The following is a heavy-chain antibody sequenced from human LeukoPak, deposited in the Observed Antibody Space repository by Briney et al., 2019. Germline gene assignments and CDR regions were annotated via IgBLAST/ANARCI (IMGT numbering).Heavy chain of an antibody. CDR2: IYYSGST. V-gene: IGHV4-39*07. CDR1: GGSISSSSYY. D-gene: IGHD3-9*01. Sequence: SETLCLTCTVSGGSISSSSYYWGWIRQPPGKGLEWIGSIYYSGSTYYNPSLKSRVTISVDTSKNQFSLKLSSVTAADTAVYYCARDYARGYFDWLPDAFDIWGQGTMVTVSS. J-gene: IGHJ3*02. CDR3: ARDYARGYFDWLPDAFDI.